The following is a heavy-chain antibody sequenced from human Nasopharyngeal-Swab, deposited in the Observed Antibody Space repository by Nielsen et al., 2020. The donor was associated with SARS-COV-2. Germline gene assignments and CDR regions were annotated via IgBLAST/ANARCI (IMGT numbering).Heavy chain of an antibody. CDR2: ISSSSSYI. D-gene: IGHD3-3*01. V-gene: IGHV3-21*01. CDR1: GFTFSSYS. Sequence: GESLKISCAASGFTFSSYSMNWVRQAPGKGLEWVSSISSSSSYIYYADSVKGRFTTSRDNAKNSLYLQMNSLRAEDTAVYYCARALAIRFLEWLFFDGMDVWGQGTTVTVSS. CDR3: ARALAIRFLEWLFFDGMDV. J-gene: IGHJ6*02.